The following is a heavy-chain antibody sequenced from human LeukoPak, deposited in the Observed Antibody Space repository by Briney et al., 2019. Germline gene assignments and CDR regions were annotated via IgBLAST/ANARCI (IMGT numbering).Heavy chain of an antibody. D-gene: IGHD3-3*01. J-gene: IGHJ4*02. CDR1: GYTFTSYG. CDR3: ARDENFWSGYYTKPFDY. CDR2: ISAYNGNT. Sequence: GAPVKVSCKASGYTFTSYGISWVRQAPGQGLEWMGWISAYNGNTNYAQKLQGRVTMTTDTSTSTAYMELRSLRSDDTAVYYCARDENFWSGYYTKPFDYWGQGTLVTVSS. V-gene: IGHV1-18*01.